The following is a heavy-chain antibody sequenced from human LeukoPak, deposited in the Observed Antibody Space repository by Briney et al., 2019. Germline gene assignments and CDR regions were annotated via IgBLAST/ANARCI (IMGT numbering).Heavy chain of an antibody. J-gene: IGHJ4*02. Sequence: GGSLRLSCAASGFIFSDFDMSWVRQAPGKGLEWVSAISHSGRSTYYADSVKGRFTISRDNSKNTLYLEMNSLRADDTAVYYCAKAVAVPLDYWGQGTLVTVSS. CDR1: GFIFSDFD. D-gene: IGHD6-19*01. CDR3: AKAVAVPLDY. CDR2: ISHSGRST. V-gene: IGHV3-23*01.